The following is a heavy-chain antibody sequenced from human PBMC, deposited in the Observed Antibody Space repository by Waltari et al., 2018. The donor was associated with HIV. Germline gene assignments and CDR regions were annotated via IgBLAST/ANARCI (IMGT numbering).Heavy chain of an antibody. CDR1: GFTFSSYS. Sequence: EVQLVESGGGLVKPGGSLRLSCAASGFTFSSYSINWVRPAPGKGLEWVSSISSSSSYIYYADSVKGRFTISRDNAKNSLYLQMNSLRAEDTAVYYCARGDYRVVYFDYWGQGTLVTVSS. D-gene: IGHD4-17*01. CDR2: ISSSSSYI. CDR3: ARGDYRVVYFDY. J-gene: IGHJ4*02. V-gene: IGHV3-21*01.